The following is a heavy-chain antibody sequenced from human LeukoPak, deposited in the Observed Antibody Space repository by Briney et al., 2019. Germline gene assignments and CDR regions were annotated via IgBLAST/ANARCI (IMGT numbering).Heavy chain of an antibody. CDR3: GRDRREYYDSSGYYYDYWYFDL. Sequence: SETLSLTCTVSGGSISSYYWSWIRQPPGKGLEWIGYIYYSGSTNYNPSLKSRVTISVDTSKNQFSLKLSSVTAADTAVYYCGRDRREYYDSSGYYYDYWYFDLWGRGTLVTVSS. CDR1: GGSISSYY. CDR2: IYYSGST. D-gene: IGHD3-22*01. V-gene: IGHV4-59*01. J-gene: IGHJ2*01.